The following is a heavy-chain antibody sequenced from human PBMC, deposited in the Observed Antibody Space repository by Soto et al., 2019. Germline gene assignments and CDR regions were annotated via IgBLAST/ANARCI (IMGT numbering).Heavy chain of an antibody. J-gene: IGHJ4*02. CDR2: IYHSGST. CDR3: ARIPYGSGSYNDY. V-gene: IGHV4-4*02. CDR1: GGYISSSNW. D-gene: IGHD3-10*01. Sequence: SQTLSLTCAVSGGYISSSNWWSWVRQPPGKGLEWIGEIYHSGSTNYNPSLKSRVTISVDKSKNQSSLKLSSVTAADTAVYYCARIPYGSGSYNDYWGQGTLVTVSS.